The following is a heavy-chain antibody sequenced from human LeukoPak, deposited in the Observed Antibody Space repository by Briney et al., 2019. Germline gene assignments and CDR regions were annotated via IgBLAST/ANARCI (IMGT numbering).Heavy chain of an antibody. Sequence: GGSLRLSCAASGLSFSSYSMTWVRQAPGKGLEWVSVISGSGGTTYYADSVKGRFTISRDNSKNTLYLQMNSLRAEDTAVYYCAKKPTPRIVGAHYYFDYWGQGTLVTVSS. D-gene: IGHD1-26*01. CDR1: GLSFSSYS. J-gene: IGHJ4*02. CDR2: ISGSGGTT. V-gene: IGHV3-23*01. CDR3: AKKPTPRIVGAHYYFDY.